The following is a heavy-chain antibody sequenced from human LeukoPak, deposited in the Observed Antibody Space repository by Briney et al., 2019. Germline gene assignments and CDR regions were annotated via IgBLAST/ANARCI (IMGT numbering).Heavy chain of an antibody. D-gene: IGHD2-2*01. J-gene: IGHJ4*02. CDR2: ISGSGGNT. CDR1: GFIFSSYA. V-gene: IGHV3-23*01. CDR3: AKDLEVIVPAANGH. Sequence: GSLRLSCAASGFIFSSYAMSWVRPAPGKGLEWVSAISGSGGNTFYADSVKGRFSISRDNSKNTLYLQMNTLRAEDTAVYSCAKDLEVIVPAANGHWGQGTLVTVSS.